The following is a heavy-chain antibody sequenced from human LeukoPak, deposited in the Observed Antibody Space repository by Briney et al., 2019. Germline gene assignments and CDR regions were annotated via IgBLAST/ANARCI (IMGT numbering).Heavy chain of an antibody. CDR2: ISGSGDNT. Sequence: GGSLRLSCAASGFTVSNDYMAWVRQAPGRGLECVSGISGSGDNTYYADSVKGRFTISRDNSKNTLYLQMNSLRAEDTAVYYCAKGSGYDTDFDYWGQGTLVSVSS. CDR3: AKGSGYDTDFDY. V-gene: IGHV3-23*01. J-gene: IGHJ4*02. D-gene: IGHD5-12*01. CDR1: GFTVSNDY.